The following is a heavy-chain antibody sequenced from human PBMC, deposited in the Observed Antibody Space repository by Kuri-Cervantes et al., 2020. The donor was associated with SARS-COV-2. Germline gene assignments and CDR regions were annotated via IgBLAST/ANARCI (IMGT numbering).Heavy chain of an antibody. CDR1: GFSVGNKH. V-gene: IGHV3-53*01. CDR3: ARDSAGYCYDSSGYYSLYYYGMDV. D-gene: IGHD3-22*01. Sequence: GGSLRLSCSAYGFSVGNKHMRGVRQATGKGMVWVSVIYSGGSTYYADSVKGRFTISRDNSKNTLYLQMNSLRAEDTAVYYCARDSAGYCYDSSGYYSLYYYGMDVWGQGTTVTVSS. CDR2: IYSGGST. J-gene: IGHJ6*01.